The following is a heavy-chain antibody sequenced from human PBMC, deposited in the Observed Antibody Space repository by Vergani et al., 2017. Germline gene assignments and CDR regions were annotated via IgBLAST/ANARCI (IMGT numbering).Heavy chain of an antibody. Sequence: QVQLVESGGGVVQPGRSLRLSCAASGFTFNQYGMHWVRQAPGKGLEWVAVTWRDGNNKQYADSVKGRFTISGDNSKSTMYLQMNSLRDEDTGVYYCARELRLFYNRFDAWGQGTLVTVSS. CDR1: GFTFNQYG. CDR3: ARELRLFYNRFDA. CDR2: TWRDGNNK. V-gene: IGHV3-33*01. D-gene: IGHD1-14*01. J-gene: IGHJ5*02.